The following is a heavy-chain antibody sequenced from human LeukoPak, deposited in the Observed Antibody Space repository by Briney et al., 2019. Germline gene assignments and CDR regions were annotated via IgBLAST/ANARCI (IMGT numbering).Heavy chain of an antibody. CDR2: INPNSGGT. V-gene: IGHV1-2*02. Sequence: ASVKVSCKASGYTFTGYYMHWVRHAPGQGLEWMGWINPNSGGTNYAQKFQGRVTMTRDTSISTAYMELSRLRSDDTAVYYCAKDIVVVVAATSYHGMDVWGQGTTVTVSS. CDR1: GYTFTGYY. J-gene: IGHJ6*02. D-gene: IGHD2-15*01. CDR3: AKDIVVVVAATSYHGMDV.